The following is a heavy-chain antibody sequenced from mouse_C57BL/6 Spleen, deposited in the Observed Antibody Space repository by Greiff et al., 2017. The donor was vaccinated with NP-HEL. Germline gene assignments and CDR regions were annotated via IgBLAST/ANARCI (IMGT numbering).Heavy chain of an antibody. CDR1: GYTFTSYW. Sequence: VQLQQSGAELVMPGASVKLSCKASGYTFTSYWMHWVKQRPGQGLEWIGDIDPSDSYTNYNQKFKGKSTLTVDKSSSTAYMQLSSLTSEDSAVYYCARLSSGYVPYAMDYWGQGTSVTVSS. CDR3: ARLSSGYVPYAMDY. D-gene: IGHD3-2*02. V-gene: IGHV1-69*01. J-gene: IGHJ4*01. CDR2: IDPSDSYT.